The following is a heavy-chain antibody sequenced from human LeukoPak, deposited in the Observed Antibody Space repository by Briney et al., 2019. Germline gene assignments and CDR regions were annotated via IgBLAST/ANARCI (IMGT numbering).Heavy chain of an antibody. J-gene: IGHJ3*02. Sequence: ASVKVSCKASGGTFSSYDISWVRQAPGQGLEWMGGIIPIFGTANYAQKFQGRVTITTDESTSTAYMELSSLRSEDTAVYYCASKADVLLESLGAFDIWGQGTMVTVSS. CDR2: IIPIFGTA. V-gene: IGHV1-69*05. CDR1: GGTFSSYD. D-gene: IGHD3-10*01. CDR3: ASKADVLLESLGAFDI.